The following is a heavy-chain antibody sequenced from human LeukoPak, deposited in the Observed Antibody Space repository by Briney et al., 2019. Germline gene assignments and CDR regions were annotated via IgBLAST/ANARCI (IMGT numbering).Heavy chain of an antibody. V-gene: IGHV1-69*13. Sequence: ASVKVSCKASGGTFSSYAISWVRQAPGLGLEWMGGIIPIFGTANYAQKFQGRVTITADESTSTAYMELSSLRSEDTAVYYCALSSGYYREGYFQHWGQGTLVTVSP. CDR1: GGTFSSYA. CDR2: IIPIFGTA. D-gene: IGHD3-3*01. CDR3: ALSSGYYREGYFQH. J-gene: IGHJ1*01.